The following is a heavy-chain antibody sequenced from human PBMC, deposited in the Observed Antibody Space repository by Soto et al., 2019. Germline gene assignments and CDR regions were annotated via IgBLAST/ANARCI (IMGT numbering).Heavy chain of an antibody. CDR2: IKQDGSEK. D-gene: IGHD2-2*01. CDR3: LRERSFRTTSCPQGDSYYFDY. CDR1: GFTFSSYW. V-gene: IGHV3-7*05. Sequence: GGSLRLSCAVSGFTFSSYWMTWVRQAPGKGLEWVANIKQDGSEKYYVDSVKGRFTISRDNAENSLYLQMNSLRAEDTAVYKCLRERSFRTTSCPQGDSYYFDYCGKGTLVTVPS. J-gene: IGHJ4*02.